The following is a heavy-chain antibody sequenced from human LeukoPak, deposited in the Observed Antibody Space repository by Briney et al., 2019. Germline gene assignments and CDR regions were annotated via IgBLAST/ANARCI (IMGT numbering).Heavy chain of an antibody. CDR2: ISAYNGNT. J-gene: IGHJ4*02. CDR1: GYTFTTYG. CDR3: AYSVTTTLYYFDY. Sequence: ASVKVSCKASGYTFTTYGISWVRQAPGQGLEWMGWISAYNGNTNYAQKLQGRVTMTADTSTSTAYMELRSLRSDDTAVYYCAYSVTTTLYYFDYWGQGTLVTVSS. V-gene: IGHV1-18*01. D-gene: IGHD4-17*01.